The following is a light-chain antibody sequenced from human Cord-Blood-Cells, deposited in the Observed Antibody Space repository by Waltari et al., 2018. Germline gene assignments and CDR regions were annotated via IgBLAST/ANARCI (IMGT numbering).Light chain of an antibody. CDR3: SSYTSSSTLV. CDR1: SRDVGGDKY. J-gene: IGLJ2*01. V-gene: IGLV2-14*01. CDR2: DVS. Sequence: QSALTQPASVSGSPGQSITISCTGTSRDVGGDKYVPWYQQHPGKAPKLMIDDVSNRPSGVSNRFSGSKSGNTASLTISGLQAEDEADYYCSSYTSSSTLVFGGGTKLTVL.